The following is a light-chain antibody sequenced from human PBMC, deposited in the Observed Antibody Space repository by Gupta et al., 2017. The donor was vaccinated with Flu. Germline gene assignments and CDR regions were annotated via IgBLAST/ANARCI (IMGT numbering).Light chain of an antibody. V-gene: IGKV4-1*01. CDR2: WAS. Sequence: DIVMTQSPDSLAVSLGERATINCKSSRTVLNSHNNKNYLDWYQQNPGQPPKLLIYWASTRESVVPDRISGSGSGTDFTLSISILPAEDVAVYYCQQYYTTPYSFGQGTKLEIK. CDR1: RTVLNSHNNKNY. CDR3: QQYYTTPYS. J-gene: IGKJ2*03.